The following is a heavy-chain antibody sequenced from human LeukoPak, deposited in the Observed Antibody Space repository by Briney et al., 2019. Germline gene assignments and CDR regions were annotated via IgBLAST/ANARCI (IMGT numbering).Heavy chain of an antibody. V-gene: IGHV1-69*13. CDR1: GGTFSSYA. CDR2: IIPIFGTA. Sequence: SVKVSCKASGGTFSSYAISWVRQAPGQGLEWMGGIIPIFGTANYAQKFQGRVTITADESTSTAYMELSSLRSEVTAVYYCARGGSGVVPAAIGNWFDPWGQGTLVTVSS. CDR3: ARGGSGVVPAAIGNWFDP. J-gene: IGHJ5*02. D-gene: IGHD2-2*01.